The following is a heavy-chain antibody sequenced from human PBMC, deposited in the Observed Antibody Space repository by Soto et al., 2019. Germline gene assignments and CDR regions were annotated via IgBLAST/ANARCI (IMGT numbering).Heavy chain of an antibody. CDR1: GFIFSNYA. D-gene: IGHD1-26*01. V-gene: IGHV3-23*01. CDR3: AKHSDGSYQNWFDP. CDR2: ISGGGIST. J-gene: IGHJ5*02. Sequence: GGSLRLSCAASGFIFSNYAMSWVRQAPGKGLEWVSVISGGGISTYYADSVKGRFTISRDNSKSTSSLQMNSLRAEDTAVYYCAKHSDGSYQNWFDPWGQGTLVTVSS.